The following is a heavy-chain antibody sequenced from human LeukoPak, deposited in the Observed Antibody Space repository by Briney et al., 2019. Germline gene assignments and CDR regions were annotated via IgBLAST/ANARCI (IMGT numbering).Heavy chain of an antibody. CDR3: ARDRRGYSSGWYGYYYYYGMDV. J-gene: IGHJ6*02. CDR1: GYTFTSYA. Sequence: ASVKVSCKASGYTFTSYAMHWVRQAPGQRLEWMGWINAGNGNTKYPQKFQGRVTITRDTSASTAYMELSSLRSEDTAVYYCARDRRGYSSGWYGYYYYYGMDVWGQGTTVTVSS. CDR2: INAGNGNT. V-gene: IGHV1-3*01. D-gene: IGHD6-19*01.